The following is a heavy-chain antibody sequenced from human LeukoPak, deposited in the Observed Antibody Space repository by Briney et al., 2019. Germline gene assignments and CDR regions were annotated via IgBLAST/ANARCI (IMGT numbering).Heavy chain of an antibody. V-gene: IGHV3-30*02. CDR1: GFSFSTYG. CDR2: IQYDGSNR. J-gene: IGHJ3*02. Sequence: KSGGSLRLSCAASGFSFSTYGMQWVRQAPGKGLEWVAFIQYDGSNRYYADSVKGRFTISRDNAKTSLYLQMNSLRAEDTAVYYCARDLGPHSSSPNSGAFDIWGQGTMVTVSS. CDR3: ARDLGPHSSSPNSGAFDI. D-gene: IGHD6-6*01.